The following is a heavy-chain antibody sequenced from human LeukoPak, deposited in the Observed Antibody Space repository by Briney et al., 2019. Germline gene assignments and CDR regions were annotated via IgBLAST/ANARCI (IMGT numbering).Heavy chain of an antibody. J-gene: IGHJ3*02. CDR2: IRSSGSNM. D-gene: IGHD1-26*01. CDR3: ARDGLSGDQAFDAFDI. Sequence: GRSLRLSCAASGFTFRSYEMSWVRQARGKGLEWIAYIRSSGSNMYYADSVRGRFSISRHNAKDSLYLQMNSLRAEDTAIYYCARDGLSGDQAFDAFDIWGQGTMVTVSS. V-gene: IGHV3-48*03. CDR1: GFTFRSYE.